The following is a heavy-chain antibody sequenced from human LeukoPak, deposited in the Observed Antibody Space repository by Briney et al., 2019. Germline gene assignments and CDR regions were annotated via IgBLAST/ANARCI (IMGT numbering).Heavy chain of an antibody. D-gene: IGHD3-22*01. Sequence: GGSLRLSCAASGFTFSSYDMHWVRQATGKGLEWVSAIGTAGDTYYPGSVKGRFTISRDNSKNTLYLQMNSLRAEDTAVYYCAKTGETLSARSSGGVDYWGQGTLVTVSS. V-gene: IGHV3-13*01. CDR1: GFTFSSYD. J-gene: IGHJ4*02. CDR2: IGTAGDT. CDR3: AKTGETLSARSSGGVDY.